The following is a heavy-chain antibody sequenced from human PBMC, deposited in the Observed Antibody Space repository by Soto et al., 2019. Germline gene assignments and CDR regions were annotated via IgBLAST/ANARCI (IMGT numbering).Heavy chain of an antibody. CDR2: INSDGSST. CDR3: AREVISTGGYSSSWYPNYYYYGMDV. Sequence: VGSLRLSGAASGFTFSSYWMHWVRQARGKGLVWVSRINSDGSSTSYADSVKGRFTISRDNAKNTLYLQMNSLRAEDTAVYYCAREVISTGGYSSSWYPNYYYYGMDVWGQGTTVTVSS. J-gene: IGHJ6*02. V-gene: IGHV3-74*01. CDR1: GFTFSSYW. D-gene: IGHD6-13*01.